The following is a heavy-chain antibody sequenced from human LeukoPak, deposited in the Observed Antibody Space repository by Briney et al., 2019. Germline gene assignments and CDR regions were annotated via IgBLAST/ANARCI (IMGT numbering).Heavy chain of an antibody. D-gene: IGHD6-19*01. CDR2: ISHEGSYQ. CDR1: GFSFSSYG. CDR3: ARTREQWQVLDY. Sequence: PGGSLRLSCAASGFSFSSYGIHWVRQAPGKGLEWVAVISHEGSYQNYADSVKGRFTISRDNSKNIVFLQMNSLNAEDTAVYYCARTREQWQVLDYWGQGTLVTVSS. J-gene: IGHJ4*02. V-gene: IGHV3-30*03.